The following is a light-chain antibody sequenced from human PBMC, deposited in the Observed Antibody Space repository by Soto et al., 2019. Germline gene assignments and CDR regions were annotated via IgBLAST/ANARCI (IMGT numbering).Light chain of an antibody. CDR2: GAS. Sequence: EIVLTQSPGTLSLSPGERATLSCRASRSISSTYLAWYQQKPGQAPRLLTYGASSRATGIPDRFSGSGSGTDFTLTISRLEPEDLAVYYCQQDGGSPPYTFGQGTKLEIK. J-gene: IGKJ2*01. V-gene: IGKV3-20*01. CDR3: QQDGGSPPYT. CDR1: RSISSTY.